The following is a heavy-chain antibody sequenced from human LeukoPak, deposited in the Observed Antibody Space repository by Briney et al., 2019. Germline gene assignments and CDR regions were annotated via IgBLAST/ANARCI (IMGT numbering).Heavy chain of an antibody. J-gene: IGHJ4*02. Sequence: SETLSLTCIVSGGSISSGGYYWSWIRQHPGKGLEWIGYIYYSGSTYYNPSLKSRVTISVDTSKNQFSLKLSSVTAADTAVYYCARGGRGKSGFDYWGQGTLVTVSS. D-gene: IGHD2-15*01. V-gene: IGHV4-31*03. CDR1: GGSISSGGYY. CDR3: ARGGRGKSGFDY. CDR2: IYYSGST.